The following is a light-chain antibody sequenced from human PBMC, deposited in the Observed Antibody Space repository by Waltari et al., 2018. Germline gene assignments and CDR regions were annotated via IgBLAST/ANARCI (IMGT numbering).Light chain of an antibody. J-gene: IGLJ3*02. Sequence: QSALTQTATMSGSPGQSITISCSGTSSDIGNYNIVSWYQQHPGKAPTLIIYDVNKRPSGVSNRFSGSESGDTAFLTISGLQTADEADYYCCSYAGSAISVFGGGTKVTVL. V-gene: IGLV2-23*02. CDR3: CSYAGSAISV. CDR2: DVN. CDR1: SSDIGNYNI.